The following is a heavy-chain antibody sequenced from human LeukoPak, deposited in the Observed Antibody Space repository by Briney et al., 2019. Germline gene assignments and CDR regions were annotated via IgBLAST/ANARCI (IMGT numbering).Heavy chain of an antibody. CDR2: IIPIFGTA. Sequence: AASVKVSCKASGGTFSSYAISWVRQAPGQGLEWMGGIIPIFGTANYAQKFQGRVTITTDESTSTAYMGLSSLRSEDTAVYYCARDHRIAAERWFDPWGQGTLVTVSS. J-gene: IGHJ5*02. CDR1: GGTFSSYA. V-gene: IGHV1-69*05. D-gene: IGHD6-13*01. CDR3: ARDHRIAAERWFDP.